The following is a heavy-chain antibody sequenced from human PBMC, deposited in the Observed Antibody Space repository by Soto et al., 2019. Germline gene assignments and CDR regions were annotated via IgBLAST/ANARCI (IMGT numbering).Heavy chain of an antibody. CDR3: ARDPGYSDGNP. Sequence: QAPGQRLEWMGWINAGNGNTKYSQKFQGRVTITRDTSASTAYMELSSLRSEDTAVYYCARDPGYSDGNPWGQGTLVTVSA. V-gene: IGHV1-3*01. CDR2: INAGNGNT. D-gene: IGHD5-18*01. J-gene: IGHJ5*02.